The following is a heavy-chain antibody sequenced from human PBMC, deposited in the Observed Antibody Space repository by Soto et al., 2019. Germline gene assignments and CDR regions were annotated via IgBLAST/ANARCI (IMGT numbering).Heavy chain of an antibody. Sequence: PGGSLRLSCAASGFTFSSYSMNWVRQAPGKGLEWVSSISSSSSYIYYADSVKGRFTISRDNAKNSLYLQMNSLRAEDTAVYHCARAGPGAFDIWGQGTMVTVSS. CDR1: GFTFSSYS. CDR2: ISSSSSYI. V-gene: IGHV3-21*01. J-gene: IGHJ3*02. CDR3: ARAGPGAFDI.